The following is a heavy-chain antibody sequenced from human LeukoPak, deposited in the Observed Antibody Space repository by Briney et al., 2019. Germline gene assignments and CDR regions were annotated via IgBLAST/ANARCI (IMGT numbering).Heavy chain of an antibody. Sequence: PSETLSLTRTVSGGSISSYYWSWIRQPPGKGLEWIGYIYYSGSTNYNPSLKSRVTISVDTSKNQFSLKLSSVTAADTAVYYCARMGYYDFWSGYPPIDYWGQGTLVTVSS. CDR2: IYYSGST. V-gene: IGHV4-59*01. CDR3: ARMGYYDFWSGYPPIDY. J-gene: IGHJ4*02. D-gene: IGHD3-3*01. CDR1: GGSISSYY.